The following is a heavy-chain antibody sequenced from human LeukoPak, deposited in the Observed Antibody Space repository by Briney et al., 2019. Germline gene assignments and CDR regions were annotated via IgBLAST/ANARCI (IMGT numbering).Heavy chain of an antibody. V-gene: IGHV3-23*01. CDR3: GKTTAGYSSGQTPPWPVDS. J-gene: IGHJ4*02. CDR1: GFTFGSHA. D-gene: IGHD5-18*01. CDR2: IFGSGGSP. Sequence: GGSLRLSCEASGFTFGSHAMYWVRQAPAQGLDWVAGIFGSGGSPHYADPVKGRFTISRDNSRNTVYLQINSLRAEDTAVSYCGKTTAGYSSGQTPPWPVDSWAQGPLVTVSS.